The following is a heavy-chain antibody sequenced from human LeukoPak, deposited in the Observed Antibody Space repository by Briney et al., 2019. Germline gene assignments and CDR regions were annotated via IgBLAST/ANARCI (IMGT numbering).Heavy chain of an antibody. V-gene: IGHV1-2*02. CDR1: GYTFSGYY. CDR3: ARALRGFWSGSLDY. Sequence: ASVKVSCKASGYTFSGYYMHWVRQAPGQGLEWMGWINPNSGGTNYAQKFQGRVTMTRDTSISTAYMELSRLRSDDTAVYYCARALRGFWSGSLDYWGQGTLVTVSS. D-gene: IGHD3-3*01. CDR2: INPNSGGT. J-gene: IGHJ4*02.